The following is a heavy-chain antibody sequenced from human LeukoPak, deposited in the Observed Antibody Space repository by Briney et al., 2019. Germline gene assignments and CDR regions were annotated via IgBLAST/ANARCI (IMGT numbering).Heavy chain of an antibody. CDR1: GFTFSSYE. Sequence: GGSLRLSCAASGFTFSSYEMNWVHQAPGKGLEWVSYISSSGSTIYYADSVKGRFTISRDNAKNSLYLQMNSLRAEDTAVYYCARAPASLKVNYFDYWGQGTLVTVSS. CDR2: ISSSGSTI. CDR3: ARAPASLKVNYFDY. J-gene: IGHJ4*02. V-gene: IGHV3-48*03. D-gene: IGHD6-6*01.